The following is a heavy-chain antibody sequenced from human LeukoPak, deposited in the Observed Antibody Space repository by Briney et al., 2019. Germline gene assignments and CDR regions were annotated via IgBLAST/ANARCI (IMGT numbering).Heavy chain of an antibody. V-gene: IGHV4-59*01. CDR1: GGSISSYY. Sequence: SETLSLTCTVSGGSISSYYWSWIRQPPGKGLEWIGYIYYSGSTNYNPSLKSRVTISVDTSKNQFSLKLSSVTAADTAVYYCARDLFYYGLNWFDPWGQGTLVTVPS. J-gene: IGHJ5*02. CDR2: IYYSGST. CDR3: ARDLFYYGLNWFDP. D-gene: IGHD3-10*01.